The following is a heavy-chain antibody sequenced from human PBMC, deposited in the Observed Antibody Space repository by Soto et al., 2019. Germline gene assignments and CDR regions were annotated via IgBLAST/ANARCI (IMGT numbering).Heavy chain of an antibody. V-gene: IGHV1-8*01. D-gene: IGHD3-22*01. Sequence: QVPLVQSGAEVKKPGASVKVSCKASGYTFTSYDINWVRQATGQGLEWMGWMNPNSGNTGYAQKFQGRVTMTRNTSISTAYMELSSLRSEDTAVYYCAINYYDSSGYYPNWFDPWGQGTLVTVSS. CDR1: GYTFTSYD. CDR3: AINYYDSSGYYPNWFDP. J-gene: IGHJ5*02. CDR2: MNPNSGNT.